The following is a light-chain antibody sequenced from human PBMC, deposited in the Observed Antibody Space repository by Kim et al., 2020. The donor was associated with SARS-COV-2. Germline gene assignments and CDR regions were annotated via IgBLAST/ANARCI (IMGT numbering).Light chain of an antibody. CDR3: SSYTTSNTLI. CDR1: SSDVGYYDY. J-gene: IGLJ2*01. V-gene: IGLV2-14*03. CDR2: DVT. Sequence: GQSIPISCTGTSSDVGYYDYVSWYQQHPGKAPKLMIYDVTQRPSGVSSRFSGSKSGNTASLTISGLQAEDESDFYCSSYTTSNTLIFGGGTQLTVL.